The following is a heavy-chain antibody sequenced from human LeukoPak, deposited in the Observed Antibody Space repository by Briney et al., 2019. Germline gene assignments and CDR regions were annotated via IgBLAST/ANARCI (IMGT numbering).Heavy chain of an antibody. CDR1: GFTFSSYA. CDR3: AKHVVVVAANFDY. J-gene: IGHJ4*02. D-gene: IGHD2-15*01. CDR2: ISGSGGST. V-gene: IGHV3-23*01. Sequence: PGGSLRLSCAASGFTFSSYAMTWVRQAPGKGLEWVSAISGSGGSTYYADSVKGRFTISRDNSKSTLYLQMNSLRADDTAVYYCAKHVVVVAANFDYWGQGTLVTVSS.